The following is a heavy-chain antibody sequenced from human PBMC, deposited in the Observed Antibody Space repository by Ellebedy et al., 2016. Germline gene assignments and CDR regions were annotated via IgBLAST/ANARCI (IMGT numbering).Heavy chain of an antibody. CDR2: IFSGRHT. D-gene: IGHD3-10*02. Sequence: GGSLRLSXAASGFTVTTNYMTWVRQAPGRGLEWVSVIFSGRHTSYADSVKGRFTTSTDNSKNTLFLQMNSLRAEDTAVYYCARAEGYKYVLDSWGLGTLVTVSS. V-gene: IGHV3-53*05. CDR1: GFTVTTNY. J-gene: IGHJ4*02. CDR3: ARAEGYKYVLDS.